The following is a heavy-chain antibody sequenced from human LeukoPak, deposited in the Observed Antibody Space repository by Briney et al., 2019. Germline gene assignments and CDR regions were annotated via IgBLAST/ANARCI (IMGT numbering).Heavy chain of an antibody. CDR2: IYYSGST. CDR3: ARASPSLYYYFDY. Sequence: SETLSLTCTVSGGSISSYYWSWIRQPPGKGLEWIGYIYYSGSTNYNPSLKSRVTISVDTSKNQFSLKLSSVTAADTAVYYCARASPSLYYYFDYWGQGTLVTVSS. J-gene: IGHJ4*02. CDR1: GGSISSYY. D-gene: IGHD6-13*01. V-gene: IGHV4-59*01.